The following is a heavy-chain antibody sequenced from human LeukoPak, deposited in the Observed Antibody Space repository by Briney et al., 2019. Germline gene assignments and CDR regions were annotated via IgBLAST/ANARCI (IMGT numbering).Heavy chain of an antibody. V-gene: IGHV3-7*01. CDR3: GYTSNFYH. CDR2: IKHDGSEE. CDR1: GLSIRGKW. D-gene: IGHD3-16*02. J-gene: IGHJ4*02. Sequence: PGESLRLSCVASGLSIRGKWMNRVRQAPGQGLEWVANIKHDGSEEYYVDPVKGRFTVSRDDGRNPVSLQMNSVRAEDTAVYYCGYTSNFYHWGQGTLVVVSS.